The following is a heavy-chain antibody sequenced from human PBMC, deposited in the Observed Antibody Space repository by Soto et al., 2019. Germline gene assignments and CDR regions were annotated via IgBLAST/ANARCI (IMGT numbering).Heavy chain of an antibody. CDR2: INGGNGGT. CDR3: ASADVMLVGIITTLIDS. D-gene: IGHD2-8*02. J-gene: IGHJ4*02. V-gene: IGHV3-23*01. CDR1: GFTFVNYA. Sequence: EVQLLESGGGLVQPGGSLRLSCAASGFTFVNYAMTWVRQAPGKGLEWVSIINGGNGGTYYADSVKGRFTITRDNYHNTLYLHMSSLGSDDTAIYYCASADVMLVGIITTLIDSWGQGTLVTVSS.